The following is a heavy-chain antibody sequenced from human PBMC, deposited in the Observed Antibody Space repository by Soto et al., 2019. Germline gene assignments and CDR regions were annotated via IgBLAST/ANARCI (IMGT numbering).Heavy chain of an antibody. Sequence: EVPLVETGGGLTQPGGSLRLSCAASGFNVSSNSMNWVRQAPGKGLEWLSLIHSDANTKYADSVKGRFTISRDSSENTVYLQMNSLRAEDTAVYYCARHGWLESWGQGTLVTVSS. CDR2: IHSDANT. J-gene: IGHJ5*01. CDR3: ARHGWLES. V-gene: IGHV3-53*02. CDR1: GFNVSSNS.